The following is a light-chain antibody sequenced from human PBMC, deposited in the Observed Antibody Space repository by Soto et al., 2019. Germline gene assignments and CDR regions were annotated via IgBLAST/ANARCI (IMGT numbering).Light chain of an antibody. CDR2: GAS. CDR1: HSVSSSY. J-gene: IGKJ1*01. Sequence: EIVLTQSPGTLSLSPGGRAALSCRASHSVSSSYLAWYQQKPGQAPRLLIYGASSRATGIPDRFSGSGSGTDFTLTISRLEPEDFAVYYCQQYGSSRTFGQGTKVDIK. V-gene: IGKV3-20*01. CDR3: QQYGSSRT.